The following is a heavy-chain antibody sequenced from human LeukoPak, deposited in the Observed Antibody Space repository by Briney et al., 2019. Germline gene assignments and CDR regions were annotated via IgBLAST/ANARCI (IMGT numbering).Heavy chain of an antibody. J-gene: IGHJ4*02. CDR2: ISGSGGST. Sequence: GGSLRLSCAASGFTFSSYGMSWVRQAPGKGLEWVSAISGSGGSTYYADSVKGRFTISRDNAKNSLYLQMNSLRAEDTAVYYCARDHRDSGWYGHFDYWGQGTLVTVSS. V-gene: IGHV3-23*01. D-gene: IGHD6-19*01. CDR1: GFTFSSYG. CDR3: ARDHRDSGWYGHFDY.